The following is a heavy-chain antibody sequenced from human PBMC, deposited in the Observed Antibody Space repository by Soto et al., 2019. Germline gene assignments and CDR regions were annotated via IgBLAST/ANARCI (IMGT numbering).Heavy chain of an antibody. CDR3: ARVFTDLLYTKDNWFDP. D-gene: IGHD1-1*01. J-gene: IGHJ5*02. CDR1: GYTFTGYY. V-gene: IGHV1-2*02. Sequence: QVQLVQSGAEVKKPGASVKVSCKASGYTFTGYYMHWVRQAPGQGLEWMGWINPNSGGTNYAQKFQGRVTITRDTSISTAYMELSRLRSDDTAVYYCARVFTDLLYTKDNWFDPWGQGTLVTVSS. CDR2: INPNSGGT.